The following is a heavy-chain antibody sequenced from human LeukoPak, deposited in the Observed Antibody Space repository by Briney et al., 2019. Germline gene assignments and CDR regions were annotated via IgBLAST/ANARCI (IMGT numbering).Heavy chain of an antibody. J-gene: IGHJ3*02. CDR2: ISSSGAST. D-gene: IGHD1-26*01. CDR3: AKKIGGIYAFDM. Sequence: GGSLRLSCAASGFTFSLYAMSWVRQAPRKGLEWVSVISSSGASTYYADSVKGRFTISRDNSKNTLFVQMDSLRAEDTAVYYCAKKIGGIYAFDMWGRGTMVTVSS. CDR1: GFTFSLYA. V-gene: IGHV3-23*01.